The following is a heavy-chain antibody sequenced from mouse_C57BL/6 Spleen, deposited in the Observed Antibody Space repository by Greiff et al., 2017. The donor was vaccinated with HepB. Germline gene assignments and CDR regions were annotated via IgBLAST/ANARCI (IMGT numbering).Heavy chain of an antibody. CDR3: AKGTMITYFDY. D-gene: IGHD2-4*01. CDR1: GYTFTSYW. CDR2: IDPSDSYT. Sequence: VQLQQPGAELVKPGASVKLSCKASGYTFTSYWMQWVKQRPGQGLEWIGEIDPSDSYTNYNQKFKGKATLTVDTSSSTAYMQLSSLTSEDSAVYYCAKGTMITYFDYWGQGTTRTVAS. J-gene: IGHJ2*01. V-gene: IGHV1-50*01.